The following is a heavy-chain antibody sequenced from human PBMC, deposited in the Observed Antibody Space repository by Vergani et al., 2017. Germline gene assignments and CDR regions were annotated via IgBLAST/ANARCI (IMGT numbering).Heavy chain of an antibody. D-gene: IGHD6-13*01. CDR2: IRNDGSNQ. CDR3: ARDIAAAGAPGYYYGMDV. Sequence: QVQLVESGGSVVQPGGSLRLSCVASGFMFRNYGMHWVRQAPGKGLEWVAFIRNDGSNQDYVDSVKGRVTISRDNSKNILYLQMNSLRAEDTAVYYCARDIAAAGAPGYYYGMDVWGQXP. V-gene: IGHV3-30*02. J-gene: IGHJ6*02. CDR1: GFMFRNYG.